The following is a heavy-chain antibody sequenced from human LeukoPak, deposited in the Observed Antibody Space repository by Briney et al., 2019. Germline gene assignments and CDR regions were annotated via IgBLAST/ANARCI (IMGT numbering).Heavy chain of an antibody. J-gene: IGHJ6*02. Sequence: SETLSLTCTVSGGSISSGGYYWSWIRQHPGKGLEWIGYIYYSGSTYYNPSLKSRVTISVDTSQNQFSLKLSSVTAADTAVYYCASGGAYCSSTSCYVYYGMDVRGQGTTVTVSS. CDR1: GGSISSGGYY. CDR2: IYYSGST. V-gene: IGHV4-31*03. CDR3: ASGGAYCSSTSCYVYYGMDV. D-gene: IGHD2-2*01.